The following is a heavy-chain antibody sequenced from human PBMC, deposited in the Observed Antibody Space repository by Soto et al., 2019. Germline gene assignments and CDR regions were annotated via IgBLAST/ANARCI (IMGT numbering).Heavy chain of an antibody. CDR2: ISVYNGNT. CDR1: GNTFTSYG. Sequence: QVQLVQSGAEVKKPGASVKVSCKASGNTFTSYGISWVRQAPGQGLEWMGWISVYNGNTNYAQKLQGRVTMTTDTSTSTAYMELRSLRSDDTAVYYCARDVRGHYYYYDMDVWGQGTTVTVSS. J-gene: IGHJ6*02. V-gene: IGHV1-18*01. CDR3: ARDVRGHYYYYDMDV. D-gene: IGHD5-12*01.